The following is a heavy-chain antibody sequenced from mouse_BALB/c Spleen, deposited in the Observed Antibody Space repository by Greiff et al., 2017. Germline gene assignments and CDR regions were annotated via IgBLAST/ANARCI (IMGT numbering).Heavy chain of an antibody. CDR3: ACHYYARFAY. CDR2: IYSNGGST. CDR1: GFTFRSYY. Sequence: EVQRVESGGGLVKLGGSLKLSCAASGFTFRSYYMSWVRQTPEKRLELVAAIYSNGGSTYYPDTVKGRFTISRDNAKNTLYLQMSSLKSEDTALYYCACHYYARFAYWGQGTLVTVSA. D-gene: IGHD1-1*01. V-gene: IGHV5-6-2*01. J-gene: IGHJ3*01.